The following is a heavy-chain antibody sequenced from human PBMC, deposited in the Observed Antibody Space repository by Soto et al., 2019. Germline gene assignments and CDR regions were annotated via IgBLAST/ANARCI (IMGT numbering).Heavy chain of an antibody. CDR3: ARDSLQVSVYEWWSFDY. CDR1: GGSVSSSSYY. J-gene: IGHJ4*02. V-gene: IGHV4-61*01. CDR2: IYYSGST. Sequence: KPSETLSLTCTVSGGSVSSSSYYWSWIRQPPGKGLEWIGYIYYSGSTNYNPSLKSRVTISVDTSKNQFSLKLSSVTAADTAVYYCARDSLQVSVYEWWSFDYWGQGTLVTVSS. D-gene: IGHD2-15*01.